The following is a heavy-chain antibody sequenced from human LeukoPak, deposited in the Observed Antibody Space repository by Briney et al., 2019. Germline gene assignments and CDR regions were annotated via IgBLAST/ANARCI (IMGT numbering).Heavy chain of an antibody. CDR2: INPSGGST. J-gene: IGHJ4*02. V-gene: IGHV1-46*04. Sequence: GASVKVSCKASGYTFTSHYIQWVRQAPGQGLEWMGIINPSGGSTNYAQKLQGRVILTRGTSTSTVYMELSSLRSEDTAMYYCATYSGSYYADPFDYWGQGTLVTVSS. CDR3: ATYSGSYYADPFDY. CDR1: GYTFTSHY. D-gene: IGHD1-26*01.